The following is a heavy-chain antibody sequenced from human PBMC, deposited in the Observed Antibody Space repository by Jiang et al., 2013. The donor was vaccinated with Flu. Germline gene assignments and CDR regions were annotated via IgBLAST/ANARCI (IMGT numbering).Heavy chain of an antibody. Sequence: LLKPSETLSLTCAVYGGSFSGYYWSWIRQPPGKGLEWIGEINHSGSTNYNPSLKSRVTISVDTSKNQFSLKLSSVTAADTAVYYCARRKSGSYLNWFDPWGQGTLVTVSS. CDR2: INHSGST. CDR1: GGSFSGYY. D-gene: IGHD1-26*01. J-gene: IGHJ5*02. V-gene: IGHV4-34*01. CDR3: ARRKSGSYLNWFDP.